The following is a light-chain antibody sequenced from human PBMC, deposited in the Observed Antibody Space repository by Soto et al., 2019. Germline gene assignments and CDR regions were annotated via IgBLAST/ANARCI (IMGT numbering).Light chain of an antibody. CDR2: DAY. V-gene: IGKV3-11*01. CDR3: QQRHMWPIT. CDR1: QSFRGL. Sequence: VVLTQSPVTRSLSRGERATLACMASQSFRGLLACYQQKPGQAPRLLIYDAYNRATGIPPRFSGSGSGTDFTLTISSLEPEDSAVYYCQQRHMWPITFGQGTRLEIK. J-gene: IGKJ5*01.